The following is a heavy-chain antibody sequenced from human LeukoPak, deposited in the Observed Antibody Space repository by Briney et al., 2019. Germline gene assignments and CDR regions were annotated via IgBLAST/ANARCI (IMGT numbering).Heavy chain of an antibody. V-gene: IGHV1-8*01. D-gene: IGHD2-2*01. Sequence: ASVKVSCKASGYTFTSYDINCVRQATGQGLEWMGWMNPNSGNTDYAQKFQGRVTMTRNTSISTAYMELSSLRSEDTAVYYCARADIVVVPAAMRDYYYYYYMDVWGKGTTVTVSS. J-gene: IGHJ6*03. CDR1: GYTFTSYD. CDR3: ARADIVVVPAAMRDYYYYYYMDV. CDR2: MNPNSGNT.